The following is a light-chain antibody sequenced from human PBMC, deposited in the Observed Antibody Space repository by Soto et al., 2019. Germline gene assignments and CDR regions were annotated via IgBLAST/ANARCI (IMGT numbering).Light chain of an antibody. Sequence: EIVMTQSPATLSVSPGERATLSRRASQSVSSNLAWYQQKPGQAPRLLVYGASTRATGVPARFSGSASGTEFTLTISSLQSEDFAVYYCQQYINWPLTFGGGTKVEIK. J-gene: IGKJ4*01. CDR2: GAS. V-gene: IGKV3-15*01. CDR1: QSVSSN. CDR3: QQYINWPLT.